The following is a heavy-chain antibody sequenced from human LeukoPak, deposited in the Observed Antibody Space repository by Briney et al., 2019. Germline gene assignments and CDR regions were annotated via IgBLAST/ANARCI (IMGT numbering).Heavy chain of an antibody. CDR1: GFTFSSYG. CDR3: AKDQFVVVPVTDAFDI. V-gene: IGHV3-30*02. D-gene: IGHD2-2*01. Sequence: PGGSLRLSCAASGFTFSSYGMHWVRQAPGKGLEWVAFIRYDGSNKYYADSVKGRFTISRDNSKNTLYLQMNSLRAEDTAVYYCAKDQFVVVPVTDAFDIWGQGTMVTVSS. CDR2: IRYDGSNK. J-gene: IGHJ3*02.